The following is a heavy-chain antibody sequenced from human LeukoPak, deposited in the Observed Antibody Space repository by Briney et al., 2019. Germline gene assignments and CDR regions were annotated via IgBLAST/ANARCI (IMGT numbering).Heavy chain of an antibody. CDR2: IYPGDSDT. J-gene: IGHJ4*02. D-gene: IGHD5-12*01. CDR1: GYTFASYW. CDR3: ARGHLYDYSTTSYYFDY. Sequence: TGESLKISCKGSGYTFASYWIGWVRQMPGKGLGWMGIIYPGDSDTRYSPSFQGQVTISADKSISTAYLQWSSLKASDTAMYYCARGHLYDYSTTSYYFDYWGQGTLVTVSS. V-gene: IGHV5-51*01.